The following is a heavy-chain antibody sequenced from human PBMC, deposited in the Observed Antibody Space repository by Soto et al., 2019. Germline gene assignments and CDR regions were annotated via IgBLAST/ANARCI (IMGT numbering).Heavy chain of an antibody. V-gene: IGHV3-21*01. D-gene: IGHD3-16*01. CDR3: ARWVPYILYYYMDV. CDR2: ISSSSSYI. J-gene: IGHJ6*03. CDR1: GFTFSSYA. Sequence: GGSLRLSCAASGFTFSSYAMTWVRQAPGKGLEWVSSISSSSSYIYYADSVKGRFTISRDNAKNSLYLQMNSLRAEDTAVYYCARWVPYILYYYMDVWGKGTTVTVSS.